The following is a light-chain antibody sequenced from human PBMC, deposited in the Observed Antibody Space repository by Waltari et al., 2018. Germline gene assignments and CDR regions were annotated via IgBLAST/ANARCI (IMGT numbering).Light chain of an antibody. Sequence: QSALTQPASVSESPGPSITISCPGTSHHSGASGYVTWYHQRPGKVPKLIIYDLTERPSGVSNRFSGSKSGSTASLTVSGLQAEDEGLFYCSAYTSRGTLKFGGGTRVTVL. J-gene: IGLJ2*01. CDR2: DLT. CDR3: SAYTSRGTLK. CDR1: SHHSGASGY. V-gene: IGLV2-14*03.